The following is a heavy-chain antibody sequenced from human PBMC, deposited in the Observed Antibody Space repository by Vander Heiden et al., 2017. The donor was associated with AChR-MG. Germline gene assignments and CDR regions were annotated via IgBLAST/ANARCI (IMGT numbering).Heavy chain of an antibody. CDR1: GFSISSAYY. Sequence: QVQLQESGPGLVKPSETLTLTCAVSGFSISSAYYWGWTRQSPRKGLEWIGGIYYRGTTNYNPSLKSRATISMDSSKNQFSLELTSVTATDTAVYYCTRGTNWNDDDYWGQGTLVTVSS. V-gene: IGHV4-38-2*01. CDR2: IYYRGTT. D-gene: IGHD1-1*01. J-gene: IGHJ4*02. CDR3: TRGTNWNDDDY.